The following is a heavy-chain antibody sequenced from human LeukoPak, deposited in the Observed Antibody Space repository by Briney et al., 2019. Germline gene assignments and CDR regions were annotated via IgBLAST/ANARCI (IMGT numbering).Heavy chain of an antibody. CDR1: GGSISSSSYY. CDR2: IYYSGST. Sequence: KPSETLSLTCTVSGGSISSSSYYWGWIRQPPGKGPEWTGSIYYSGSTYYNPSLKSRVTISVDTSKNQFSLKLSSVTAADTAVYYCARTMVVTPAVDCWGQGTLVTVSS. D-gene: IGHD4-23*01. V-gene: IGHV4-39*01. J-gene: IGHJ4*02. CDR3: ARTMVVTPAVDC.